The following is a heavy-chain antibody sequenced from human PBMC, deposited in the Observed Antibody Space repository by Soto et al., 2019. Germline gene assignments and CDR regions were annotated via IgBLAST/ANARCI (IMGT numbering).Heavy chain of an antibody. D-gene: IGHD2-15*01. Sequence: PETLSLTCAVSGGSIHKSHSCWGWIRQPPGKGLEFIGSVYYSGGAYYNPSLESRVTVSVDTSKNQVSLRLNSVTASDTAVYYCGRVVEGATRHTDFDSWGRGTLVTVSS. CDR1: GGSIHKSHSC. V-gene: IGHV4-39*01. CDR3: GRVVEGATRHTDFDS. J-gene: IGHJ4*02. CDR2: VYYSGGA.